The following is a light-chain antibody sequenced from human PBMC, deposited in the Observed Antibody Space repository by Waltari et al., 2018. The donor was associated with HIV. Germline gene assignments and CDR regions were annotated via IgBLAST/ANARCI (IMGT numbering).Light chain of an antibody. CDR1: WSAIDSTY. CDR3: STWDGSLGAYV. CDR2: RNY. J-gene: IGLJ3*02. V-gene: IGLV1-47*01. Sequence: QSVLTQPPPVSGTPGQNVTIPCSGRWSAIDSTYDYWYKLTPGTNSKLLSYRNYLRPSGVPDRFSASKSGASASLAVSGLRSDDEADYYCSTWDGSLGAYVFGGGTKLTVL.